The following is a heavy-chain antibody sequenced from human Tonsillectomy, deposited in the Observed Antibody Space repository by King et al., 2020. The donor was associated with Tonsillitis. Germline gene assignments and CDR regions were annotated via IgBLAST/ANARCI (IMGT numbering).Heavy chain of an antibody. CDR3: ARDLASGYDPPFFGMDV. D-gene: IGHD5-12*01. CDR2: IYYSGST. Sequence: LQLQESGPGLVKPSETLSLTCTVSGGSISSYYWSWIRQPPGKGLEWIGYIYYSGSTNYNPSLKSRVTISVDTSKNQFSLKLSSVTAADTAVYYCARDLASGYDPPFFGMDVWGQGTTVTVSS. CDR1: GGSISSYY. V-gene: IGHV4-59*01. J-gene: IGHJ6*02.